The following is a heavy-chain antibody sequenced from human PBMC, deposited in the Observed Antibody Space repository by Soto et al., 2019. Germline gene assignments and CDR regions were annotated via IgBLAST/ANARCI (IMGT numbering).Heavy chain of an antibody. Sequence: ASVKVSCKASGYTFTRYGVSWVRQAPGQGLEWMGIINPSGGSTTYAQKFQGRVTMTRDTSTSTVYMELSSLRSEDTAVYYCAREINSSGWYGIPNYWGQGTVVTVSS. V-gene: IGHV1-46*03. CDR1: GYTFTRYG. J-gene: IGHJ4*02. CDR2: INPSGGST. D-gene: IGHD6-19*01. CDR3: AREINSSGWYGIPNY.